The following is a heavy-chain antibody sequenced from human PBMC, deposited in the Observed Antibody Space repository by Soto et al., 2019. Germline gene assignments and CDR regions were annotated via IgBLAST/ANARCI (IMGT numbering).Heavy chain of an antibody. V-gene: IGHV3-9*01. J-gene: IGHJ4*02. D-gene: IGHD6-13*01. CDR2: ISWNSGSI. CDR3: AKDRREQQLALGY. CDR1: GFTFGNYA. Sequence: PGGSLRLSCAASGFTFGNYAMHWVRQAPGKGLEWVSGISWNSGSIGYADSVKGRFTISRDNAKNSLYLQMHSLRAEDTALYYCAKDRREQQLALGYWGQGTLVTVSS.